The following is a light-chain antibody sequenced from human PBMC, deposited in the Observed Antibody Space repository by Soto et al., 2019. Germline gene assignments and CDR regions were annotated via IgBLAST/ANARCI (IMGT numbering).Light chain of an antibody. Sequence: EIVMTQSPATLSVSPGERATLSCRASQNVGSNLAWYQQKPGQAPRLLIYAASNRATGIPTKFSGSGSGTEFTLSISSLQSEAFALYYCQQFDHWPGTFGQGTKVEIK. CDR1: QNVGSN. CDR2: AAS. CDR3: QQFDHWPGT. J-gene: IGKJ1*01. V-gene: IGKV3-15*01.